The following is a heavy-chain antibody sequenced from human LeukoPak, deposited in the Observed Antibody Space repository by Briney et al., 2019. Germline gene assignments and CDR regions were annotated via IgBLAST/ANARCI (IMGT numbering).Heavy chain of an antibody. V-gene: IGHV4-59*08. J-gene: IGHJ5*02. CDR2: IYYSGST. Sequence: ETLSLTCTVSGGSISSYYWSWIRQPPGKGLEWIGYIYYSGSTNYNPSLKSRVTISVDTSKNQFSLKLTSVTAADTAVYYCARGYSSSWYLNWFDPWGQGTLVTVSS. D-gene: IGHD6-13*01. CDR3: ARGYSSSWYLNWFDP. CDR1: GGSISSYY.